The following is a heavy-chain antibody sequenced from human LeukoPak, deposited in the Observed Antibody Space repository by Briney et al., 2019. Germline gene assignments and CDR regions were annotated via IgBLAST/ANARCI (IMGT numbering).Heavy chain of an antibody. CDR2: IYSGGST. CDR3: AKDPLRPVYAFDI. D-gene: IGHD2-8*01. V-gene: IGHV3-53*01. Sequence: PGGSLRLSCAASGFTVSSNYMSWVRQAPGKGLEWVSVIYSGGSTYYAAAVKGRFTISRDNSKNTLYLQMNSLRAEDTAVYYCAKDPLRPVYAFDIWGQGTMVTVSS. CDR1: GFTVSSNY. J-gene: IGHJ3*02.